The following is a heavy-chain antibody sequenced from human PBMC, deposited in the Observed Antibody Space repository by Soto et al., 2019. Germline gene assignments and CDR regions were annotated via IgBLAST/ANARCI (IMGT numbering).Heavy chain of an antibody. J-gene: IGHJ5*02. CDR2: ISDDVTNT. Sequence: QVQLVESGGGVVQPGTALRLSCAASGFTFSSFAMHLVRQAPGKGLEGLALISDDVTNTYYADSVKGRFTISRDNPRNTLYLQMNSLRGEDTSVYYCARDRAAAGALFDTWGQGTLVTVSS. V-gene: IGHV3-30-3*01. D-gene: IGHD6-13*01. CDR1: GFTFSSFA. CDR3: ARDRAAAGALFDT.